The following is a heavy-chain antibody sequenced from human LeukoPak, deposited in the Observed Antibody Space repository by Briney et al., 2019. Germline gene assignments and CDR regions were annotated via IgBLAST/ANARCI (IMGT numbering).Heavy chain of an antibody. D-gene: IGHD1-1*01. Sequence: SETLSLTCTVSSGSISTYYWSWIRQPAGKGLEWIGRIYTSGSTNYNPSLKSRVTMSVDTSKNQFSLKLSSVTAADTAVYYCARDARQLERRDYYYGMDVWGQGTTVTVSS. V-gene: IGHV4-4*07. CDR3: ARDARQLERRDYYYGMDV. J-gene: IGHJ6*02. CDR2: IYTSGST. CDR1: SGSISTYY.